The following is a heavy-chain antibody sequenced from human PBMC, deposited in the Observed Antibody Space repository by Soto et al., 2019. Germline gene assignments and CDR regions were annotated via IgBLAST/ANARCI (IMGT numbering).Heavy chain of an antibody. CDR2: IHSDGSST. D-gene: IGHD1-26*01. CDR3: ERGDRGAFDL. V-gene: IGHV3-74*01. Sequence: EVQLLESGGGLVQPGESLRLSCAASGFTFSYDWMHWVRQAPGTGLVWVSRIHSDGSSTTYADSVEGRFTISRDNARNTLYLQMNSLRAEDTAVYYCERGDRGAFDLWGQGTVVTVSS. J-gene: IGHJ3*01. CDR1: GFTFSYDW.